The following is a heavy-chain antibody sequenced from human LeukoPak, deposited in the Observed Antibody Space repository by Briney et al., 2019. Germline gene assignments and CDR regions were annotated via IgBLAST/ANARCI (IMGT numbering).Heavy chain of an antibody. CDR3: VKGPRPDITVAHTVEN. CDR2: ISSRGDST. D-gene: IGHD6-19*01. J-gene: IGHJ4*02. CDR1: GFIFSNYA. V-gene: IGHV3-23*01. Sequence: GGSLILSCAASGFIFSNYAMSWVRQVPGRGLEWVSTISSRGDSTYVADSVKGRFTISRDNSKNSLYLQMDTVRAEDTAVYYCVKGPRPDITVAHTVENWGQGTLVTVSS.